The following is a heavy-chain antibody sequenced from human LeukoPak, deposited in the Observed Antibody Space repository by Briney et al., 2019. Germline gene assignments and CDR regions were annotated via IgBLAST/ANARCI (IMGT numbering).Heavy chain of an antibody. D-gene: IGHD6-19*01. CDR2: INHSGST. CDR3: ARGELQYSSGRYAVRVLDY. J-gene: IGHJ4*02. CDR1: GGSFSGYF. V-gene: IGHV4-34*01. Sequence: SETLSLTHAVYGGSFSGYFWSWIRQPPGKGLEWIGEINHSGSTNYNPSLKSRVIISVDTSKNQFSLKVTSVTAADTAVYYCARGELQYSSGRYAVRVLDYWGQGTLVTVSS.